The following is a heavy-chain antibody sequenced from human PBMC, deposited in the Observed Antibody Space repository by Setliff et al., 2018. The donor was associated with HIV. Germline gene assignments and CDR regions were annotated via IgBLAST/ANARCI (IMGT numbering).Heavy chain of an antibody. V-gene: IGHV1-3*01. J-gene: IGHJ4*02. D-gene: IGHD5-18*01. CDR1: GYTFTNYA. CDR2: INAGNGNT. Sequence: ASVKVSCKASGYTFTNYAIHWVRQAPGQRLEWMGWINAGNGNTKYSGKFQGRVTITRDTSASTAYMELNSLRSEDTAVYYCARRGDTTMAFSFDFWGQGTLVTVSS. CDR3: ARRGDTTMAFSFDF.